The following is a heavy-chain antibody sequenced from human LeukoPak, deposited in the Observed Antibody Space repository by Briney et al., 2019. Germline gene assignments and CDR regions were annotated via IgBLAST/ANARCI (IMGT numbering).Heavy chain of an antibody. D-gene: IGHD6-6*01. J-gene: IGHJ4*02. Sequence: GGSLRLSCAASGFTFSSYGMHWVRQAPGKGLEWVAFIRYDGSNKYYADSVKGRFTISRDNSKNTLYLQMNSLRAEDTAVYYCAKGYGYSSSYFDYWGQGTLVTVSS. CDR2: IRYDGSNK. CDR1: GFTFSSYG. CDR3: AKGYGYSSSYFDY. V-gene: IGHV3-30*02.